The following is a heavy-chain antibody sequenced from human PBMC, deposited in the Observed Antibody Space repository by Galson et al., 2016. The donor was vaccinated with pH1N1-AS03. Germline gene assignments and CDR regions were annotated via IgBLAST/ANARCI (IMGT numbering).Heavy chain of an antibody. V-gene: IGHV3-74*01. CDR2: INSDGSST. CDR1: GFRLTSIA. D-gene: IGHD5-24*01. Sequence: SLRLSCAASGFRLTSIAMSWVRQAPGKGLVWVSRINSDGSSTIYADSVKGRFTISRDNAKNTLYLQMNSLRAEDTAVYYCVRDGTMAIIDYWGQGTLVTVSS. J-gene: IGHJ4*02. CDR3: VRDGTMAIIDY.